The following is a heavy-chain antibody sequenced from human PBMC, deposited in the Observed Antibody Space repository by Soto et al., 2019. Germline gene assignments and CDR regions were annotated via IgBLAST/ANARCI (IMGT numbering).Heavy chain of an antibody. CDR1: GYTFTSYG. J-gene: IGHJ6*02. Sequence: ASVKVSCKASGYTFTSYGISWVRQAPGQGXGWMGWISAYNGNRNYAQKLQGRVTMTTDTSTSTAYMELRSLRSDDTAVYYCARDIMSTYSDFWSGYYTPSGMDVWGQGSTVTVSS. CDR2: ISAYNGNR. V-gene: IGHV1-18*04. D-gene: IGHD3-3*01. CDR3: ARDIMSTYSDFWSGYYTPSGMDV.